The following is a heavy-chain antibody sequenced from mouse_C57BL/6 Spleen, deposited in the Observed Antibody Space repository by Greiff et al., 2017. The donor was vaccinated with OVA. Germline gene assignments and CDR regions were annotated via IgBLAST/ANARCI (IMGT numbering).Heavy chain of an antibody. CDR2: ISDGGSYT. J-gene: IGHJ3*01. D-gene: IGHD2-3*01. CDR1: GFTFSSYA. CDR3: ARDRGGYDGYYKFAY. Sequence: EVMLVESGGGLVKPGGSLKLSCAASGFTFSSYAMSWVRQTPEKRLEWVATISDGGSYTYYPDNVKGRFTISRDNAKNNLYLQMSHLKSEDTAMYYCARDRGGYDGYYKFAYWGQGTLVTVSA. V-gene: IGHV5-4*01.